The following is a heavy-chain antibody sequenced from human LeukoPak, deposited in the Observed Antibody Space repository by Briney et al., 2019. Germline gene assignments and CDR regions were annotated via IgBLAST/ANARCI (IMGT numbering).Heavy chain of an antibody. Sequence: SETLSLTCTVSGVSISSGGYYWSWIRQPPGKGLEWIGYIYHSGSTYYNPTLKSRVTISVDRSKNQFSLKLSSVTAADTAVYYCARLLGSSTVADYWGQGTLVTVSS. J-gene: IGHJ4*02. CDR3: ARLLGSSTVADY. V-gene: IGHV4-30-2*01. CDR2: IYHSGST. CDR1: GVSISSGGYY. D-gene: IGHD1-14*01.